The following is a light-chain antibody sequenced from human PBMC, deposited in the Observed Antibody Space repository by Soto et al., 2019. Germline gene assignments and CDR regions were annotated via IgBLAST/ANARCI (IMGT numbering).Light chain of an antibody. V-gene: IGLV2-14*01. CDR1: SSDVGGYNY. CDR3: SSYTSSSTLSV. J-gene: IGLJ1*01. Sequence: LTQPASVSGSPGQSITISCTGTSSDVGGYNYVSWYQQHPGKAPKLMIYDVSNRPSGVSNRFSGSKSGNTASLTISGLQAEDEADYYCSSYTSSSTLSVFGTGTKVTVL. CDR2: DVS.